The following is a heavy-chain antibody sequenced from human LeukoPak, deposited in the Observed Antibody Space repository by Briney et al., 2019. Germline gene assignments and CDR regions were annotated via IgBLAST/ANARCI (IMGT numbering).Heavy chain of an antibody. Sequence: TGGSLRLSCAASGFTFSSYSMNWVRQAPGKGLEWVSSISSGSSYINNADSVKGRFTISRDNAKNSLYLQMNSLRAEDTAVYYCAREQNGYCSSTSCYADYWGQGTLVTVSS. V-gene: IGHV3-21*01. D-gene: IGHD2-2*01. CDR3: AREQNGYCSSTSCYADY. J-gene: IGHJ4*02. CDR2: ISSGSSYI. CDR1: GFTFSSYS.